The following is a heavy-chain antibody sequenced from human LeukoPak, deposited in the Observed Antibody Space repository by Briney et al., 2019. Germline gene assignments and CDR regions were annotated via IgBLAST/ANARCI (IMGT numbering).Heavy chain of an antibody. D-gene: IGHD2-15*01. CDR1: VGFNRSVDYH. CDR3: ARACSGGCYYGSVDY. V-gene: IGHV4-30-4*01. CDR2: ISYSGTS. Sequence: SETVALTCTVWVGFNRSVDYHWTWIRQPPAKGVGWIGYISYSGTSNYTQSLQSRVTMSLDTSNTKFSLRLSSVTAEDTAAYYCARACSGGCYYGSVDYWGQGTLVTVSS. J-gene: IGHJ4*02.